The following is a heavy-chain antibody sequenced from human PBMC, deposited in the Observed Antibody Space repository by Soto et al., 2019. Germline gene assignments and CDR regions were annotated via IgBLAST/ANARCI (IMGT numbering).Heavy chain of an antibody. V-gene: IGHV3-66*01. D-gene: IGHD2-15*01. CDR3: ARDSWSQY. CDR1: GFCVSSNY. Sequence: PGGSLRLSCAASGFCVSSNYMNWVRQAPGKGLEWVSIIHNGGETYYADSVKGRFTVSRDNSKNTVFLQMNSLRVEDTAVYYCARDSWSQYWGQGTLVTVFS. J-gene: IGHJ1*01. CDR2: IHNGGET.